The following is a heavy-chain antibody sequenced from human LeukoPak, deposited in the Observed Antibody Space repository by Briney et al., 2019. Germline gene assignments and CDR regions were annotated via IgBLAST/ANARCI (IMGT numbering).Heavy chain of an antibody. CDR2: IYYSWDT. CDR3: ARDNAQYYYDSRLSG. J-gene: IGHJ4*02. CDR1: GGSISSTSYY. V-gene: IGHV4-39*07. D-gene: IGHD3-22*01. Sequence: SETLSLTCTVSGGSISSTSYYWGWIRQPPGKGLEWIGSIYYSWDTYYNPSLKSRVTISVDKSKNQFSLKLSSVTAADTAVYYCARDNAQYYYDSRLSGWGQGTLVTVSS.